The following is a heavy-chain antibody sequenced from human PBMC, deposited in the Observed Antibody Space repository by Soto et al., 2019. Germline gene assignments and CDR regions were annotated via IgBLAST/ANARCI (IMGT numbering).Heavy chain of an antibody. CDR1: GFTFSSYG. V-gene: IGHV3-30*18. Sequence: LSCAASGFTFSSYGMHWVRQAPGKGLEWVAVISYDGSNKYYADSVKGRFTISRDNSKNTLYLQMNSLRAEDTAVYYCAKAEGSGSFIRNYYYYYGMDVWGQGTTVTVSS. D-gene: IGHD3-10*01. CDR2: ISYDGSNK. CDR3: AKAEGSGSFIRNYYYYYGMDV. J-gene: IGHJ6*02.